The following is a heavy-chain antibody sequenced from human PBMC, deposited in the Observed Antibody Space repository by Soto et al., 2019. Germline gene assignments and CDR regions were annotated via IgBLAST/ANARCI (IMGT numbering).Heavy chain of an antibody. CDR1: GGSISSGDYY. V-gene: IGHV4-30-4*01. CDR3: ARESRFGELTYYYYGMDV. Sequence: TSETLSLTCTVSGGSISSGDYYWSWIRQPPGKGLEWIGYIYYSGSTYYNPSLKSRVTISVDTSKNQFSLKLSSVTAADTAVYYCARESRFGELTYYYYGMDVWGQGTTVTVSS. D-gene: IGHD3-10*01. CDR2: IYYSGST. J-gene: IGHJ6*02.